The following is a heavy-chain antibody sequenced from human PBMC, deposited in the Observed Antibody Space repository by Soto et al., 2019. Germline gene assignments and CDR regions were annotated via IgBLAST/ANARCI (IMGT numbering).Heavy chain of an antibody. CDR3: ARHSGSYTQYYYYSMDV. J-gene: IGHJ6*02. CDR2: IYPGDSDT. CDR1: GYSFTSYW. D-gene: IGHD1-26*01. V-gene: IGHV5-51*01. Sequence: GESLKISCKGSGYSFTSYWIGWVRQMPGKGLEWMGIIYPGDSDTRYSPSFQGQVTISADKSISTAYLQWSSLKASDTAMYYCARHSGSYTQYYYYSMDVWGQGTTVTVSS.